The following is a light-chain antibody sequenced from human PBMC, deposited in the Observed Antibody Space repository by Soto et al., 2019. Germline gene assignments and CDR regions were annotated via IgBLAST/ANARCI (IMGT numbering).Light chain of an antibody. CDR2: QIS. CDR3: MQSSLLRT. V-gene: IGKV2-24*01. J-gene: IGKJ1*01. CDR1: QSLVHSDGNTY. Sequence: DVVLTQTPLSLPVTLGQPASISCTSNQSLVHSDGNTYFSWLQQRPGQSPRLLIYQISKRFSGAPDRFSGSGAGTHFTLKISRVEAEDVGIYFCMQSSLLRTFAQGTKVEIK.